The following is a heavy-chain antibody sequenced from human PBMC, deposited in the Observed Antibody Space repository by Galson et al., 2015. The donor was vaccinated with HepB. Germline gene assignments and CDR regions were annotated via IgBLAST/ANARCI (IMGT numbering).Heavy chain of an antibody. CDR2: INQDGAKK. Sequence: SLRLSCAASGFTFSSYWMTWVRQAPGKGLEWVANINQDGAKKNYVDSVKGRFTISRNNAKNSLYLEMNSLRAEDTAMYHCARDSTYNDGSAYSDNLPPWGQGTLLPVPS. V-gene: IGHV3-7*03. J-gene: IGHJ5*02. D-gene: IGHD3-22*01. CDR3: ARDSTYNDGSAYSDNLPP. CDR1: GFTFSSYW.